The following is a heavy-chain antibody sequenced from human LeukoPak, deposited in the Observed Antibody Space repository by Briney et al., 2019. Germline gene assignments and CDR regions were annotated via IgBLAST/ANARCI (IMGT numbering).Heavy chain of an antibody. Sequence: ASVKVSCKASGYTFTGYYMHWVRQAPGQGLEGMGWINPNSGGTNYAQKFQGRVTMTRDTSISTAYMELSRLRSDDTAVYYCARRSYSGSYYGSYYYYMDVWGKGTTVTVSS. V-gene: IGHV1-2*02. CDR1: GYTFTGYY. CDR2: INPNSGGT. J-gene: IGHJ6*03. CDR3: ARRSYSGSYYGSYYYYMDV. D-gene: IGHD1-26*01.